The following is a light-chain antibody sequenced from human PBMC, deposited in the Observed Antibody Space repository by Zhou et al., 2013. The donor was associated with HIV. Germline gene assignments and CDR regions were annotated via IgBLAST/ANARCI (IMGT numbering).Light chain of an antibody. CDR2: LGS. V-gene: IGKV2-28*01. Sequence: VMTQSPPSLPVTPGEPASISCTSSQSLLHRNGYNYVHWFLQKPGQSPQLLMYLGSNRASGVPDRFSGSGSGTDFTLQVRRVESEDVGVYYCMQALQTPYTFGQGTRLEIK. CDR1: QSLLHRNGYNY. CDR3: MQALQTPYT. J-gene: IGKJ2*01.